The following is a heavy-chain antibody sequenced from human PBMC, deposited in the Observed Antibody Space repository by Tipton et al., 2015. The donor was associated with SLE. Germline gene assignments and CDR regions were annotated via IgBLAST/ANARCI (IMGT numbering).Heavy chain of an antibody. CDR3: VKDNSANGWYLHYFDY. D-gene: IGHD6-19*01. V-gene: IGHV3-9*01. CDR2: ISWNSDSI. Sequence: SLRLSCAASGFNFDDYAMHWVRQVPGKGLEWVSRISWNSDSIAYGDSVKGRFTISRDNAKNSLYLQMNSLRAEDTALYYCVKDNSANGWYLHYFDYWGQGTLVTVSS. CDR1: GFNFDDYA. J-gene: IGHJ4*02.